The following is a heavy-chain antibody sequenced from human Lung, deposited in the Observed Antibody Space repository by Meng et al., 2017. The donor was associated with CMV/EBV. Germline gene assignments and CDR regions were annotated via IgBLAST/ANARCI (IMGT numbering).Heavy chain of an antibody. D-gene: IGHD6-19*01. V-gene: IGHV1-18*01. CDR3: ARDPSNSSGWHAYLDY. CDR1: CSPSNPQG. Sequence: VAYVTFTHTASCSPSNPQGIGCVRHDLGTWLEWMGQIREYKGDTKYGQKFQGRVAVTTDASTNTAYMELRSLRSDDTAVYYCARDPSNSSGWHAYLDYWGQGTLVTVSS. J-gene: IGHJ4*02. CDR2: IREYKGDT.